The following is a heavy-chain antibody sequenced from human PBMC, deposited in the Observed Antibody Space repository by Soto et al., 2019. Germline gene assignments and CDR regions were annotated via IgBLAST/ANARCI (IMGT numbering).Heavy chain of an antibody. V-gene: IGHV3-49*03. CDR2: IRSKAYGGTT. D-gene: IGHD6-6*01. J-gene: IGHJ6*02. CDR3: TRGRTSKYSRSSAPSYFCYGMDV. Sequence: LKCVDHAMSWIRQDTGKGLEWVGFIRSKAYGGTTEYAASVKGRFTISRDDSKSIAYLQMNSLKTEDTAVYYCTRGRTSKYSRSSAPSYFCYGMDVWGQGTTVTVTS. CDR1: LKCVDHA.